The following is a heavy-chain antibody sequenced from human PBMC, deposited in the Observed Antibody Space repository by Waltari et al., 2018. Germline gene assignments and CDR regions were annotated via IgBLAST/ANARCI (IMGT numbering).Heavy chain of an antibody. V-gene: IGHV4-34*01. J-gene: IGHJ4*02. CDR3: ARGLAAAGTSRGHFDY. D-gene: IGHD6-13*01. CDR2: INHSGST. Sequence: QVQLQQWGAGLLKPSETLSLTCAVYGGSFSGYYWSWIRQPPGKGLEWIGEINHSGSTNYNPSRKSRVTISVDTAKNQFSLKLSSVTAADTAVYYCARGLAAAGTSRGHFDYWGQGTLVTVSS. CDR1: GGSFSGYY.